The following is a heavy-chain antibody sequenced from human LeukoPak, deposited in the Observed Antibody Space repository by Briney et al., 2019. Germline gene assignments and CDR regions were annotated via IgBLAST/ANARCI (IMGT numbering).Heavy chain of an antibody. V-gene: IGHV4-61*02. J-gene: IGHJ5*02. CDR3: ARGGVVVRNWFDP. CDR2: IYTSGST. Sequence: SETLSLTCTVSGGSISSGSYHWSWIRQPAGKGLEWIGRIYTSGSTNYNPSLKSRVTISVDTSKNQFSLKLSSVTAADTAVYYCARGGVVVRNWFDPWGQGTLVTVSS. D-gene: IGHD2-15*01. CDR1: GGSISSGSYH.